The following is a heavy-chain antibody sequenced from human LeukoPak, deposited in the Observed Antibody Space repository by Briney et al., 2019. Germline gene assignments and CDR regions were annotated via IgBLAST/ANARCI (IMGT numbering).Heavy chain of an antibody. J-gene: IGHJ5*02. V-gene: IGHV3-23*01. D-gene: IGHD4-17*01. Sequence: GGSLRLSCAASGFTFSSYATSWVRQAPGKGLEWVSAISGSGGSTYYADSVKGRFTISRDNSKNTLYLQMNSLRAEDTAVYYCAKVADDYGDYDWFDPWGQGTLVTVSS. CDR2: ISGSGGST. CDR1: GFTFSSYA. CDR3: AKVADDYGDYDWFDP.